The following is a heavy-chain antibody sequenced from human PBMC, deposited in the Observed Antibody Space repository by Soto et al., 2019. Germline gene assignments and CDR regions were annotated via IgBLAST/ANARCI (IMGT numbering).Heavy chain of an antibody. D-gene: IGHD1-26*01. CDR3: ATGAVGATTSPGRTLLDY. V-gene: IGHV4-59*12. CDR2: IYYSGST. J-gene: IGHJ4*02. CDR1: GGSISSYY. Sequence: SETLSLTCTVSGGSISSYYWSWIRQPPGKGLEWIGYIYYSGSTNYNPSLKSRVTISVDTSKNQFSLKLSSVTAADTAVYYCATGAVGATTSPGRTLLDYWGQGTLVTVSS.